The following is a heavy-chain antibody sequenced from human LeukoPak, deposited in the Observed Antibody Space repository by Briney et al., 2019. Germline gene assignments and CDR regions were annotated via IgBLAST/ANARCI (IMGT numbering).Heavy chain of an antibody. CDR3: ARGTVTTYYYYYMDV. Sequence: GGSLRLSCAASGFTFDDYAMHWVRQAPGKGLEWVSGISWNSGSIGYADSVKGRFTISRDNAKNSLYLQMNSLRAEDTAVYYCARGTVTTYYYYYMDVWGKGTTVTVSS. D-gene: IGHD4-11*01. V-gene: IGHV3-9*01. J-gene: IGHJ6*03. CDR2: ISWNSGSI. CDR1: GFTFDDYA.